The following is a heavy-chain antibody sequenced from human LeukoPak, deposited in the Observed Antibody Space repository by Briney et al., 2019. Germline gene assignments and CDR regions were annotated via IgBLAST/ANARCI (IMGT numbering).Heavy chain of an antibody. Sequence: GGSLRLSCAASGFTFSNYAMNWVRQAPGKGLDCFSAISGSGGSTDYANSVKGRFTISRDNSKNVLYLQMNSLRAEDTAIYYCAKMVTGHNYFDPWGQGTLVTVSS. D-gene: IGHD1-20*01. CDR1: GFTFSNYA. J-gene: IGHJ5*02. CDR3: AKMVTGHNYFDP. V-gene: IGHV3-23*01. CDR2: ISGSGGST.